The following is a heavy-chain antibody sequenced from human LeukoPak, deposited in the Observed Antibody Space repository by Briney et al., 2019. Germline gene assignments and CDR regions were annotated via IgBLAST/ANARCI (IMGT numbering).Heavy chain of an antibody. V-gene: IGHV3-30*18. CDR2: ISYDGSNK. CDR3: AKDPGVTSAGTFDY. Sequence: PGGSLRLSCAASGFTFSSYGMHWVRQAPGKGLEWVAVISYDGSNKYYADSVKGRFTISRDNSKNTLYLQMNSLRAEDTAVYYCAKDPGVTSAGTFDYWGQGTLVTVSS. D-gene: IGHD4-11*01. J-gene: IGHJ4*02. CDR1: GFTFSSYG.